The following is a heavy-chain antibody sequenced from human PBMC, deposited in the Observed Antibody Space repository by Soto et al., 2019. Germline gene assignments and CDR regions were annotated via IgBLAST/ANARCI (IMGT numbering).Heavy chain of an antibody. J-gene: IGHJ4*02. Sequence: EVQLVESGGSLVQPGGSLRLSCAASGFTFSDHYIDWVRQAPGKGLQWVGRTRNKANSYTTEYTASVKGRFTISRDDSKNSLYLQMNSLKTEDTAVYYCARSTYSSGSGWYVDYWGQGTQVTVSS. CDR3: ARSTYSSGSGWYVDY. D-gene: IGHD6-19*01. CDR2: TRNKANSYTT. V-gene: IGHV3-72*01. CDR1: GFTFSDHY.